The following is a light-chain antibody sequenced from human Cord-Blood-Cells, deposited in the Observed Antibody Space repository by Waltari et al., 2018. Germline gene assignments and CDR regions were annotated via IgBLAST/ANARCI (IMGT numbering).Light chain of an antibody. CDR3: CSYAGSFVV. CDR1: SSDVGGYNY. Sequence: QSALPQPRSVSGSPGQSVTISCTGTSSDVGGYNYVSWYQQHPGKAPILMVYDVSKRPPGVPDRFSGSRSGNTASLSISGRQAEDEADYYCCSYAGSFVVFGGGTKLTVL. J-gene: IGLJ2*01. V-gene: IGLV2-11*01. CDR2: DVS.